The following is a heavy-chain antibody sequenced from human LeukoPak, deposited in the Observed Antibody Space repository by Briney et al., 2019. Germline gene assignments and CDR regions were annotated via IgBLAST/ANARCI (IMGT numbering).Heavy chain of an antibody. Sequence: SETLSLTCSVSGGSITGYYWSWIRQPPGRGLEWIGYIYSSGSTNYNPSLKGRLTISVDTSKNQFSLDLSSVTAADTAVYYCARQKCTSTSCLTKNAFDIWGQGTMVTVSS. V-gene: IGHV4-59*08. D-gene: IGHD2-2*01. CDR2: IYSSGST. CDR3: ARQKCTSTSCLTKNAFDI. J-gene: IGHJ3*02. CDR1: GGSITGYY.